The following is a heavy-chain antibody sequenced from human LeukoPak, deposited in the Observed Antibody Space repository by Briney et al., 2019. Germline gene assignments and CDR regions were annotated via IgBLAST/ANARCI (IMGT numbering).Heavy chain of an antibody. V-gene: IGHV3-30*02. CDR3: ASMGATTVDYFDY. CDR1: GFTFSSYG. D-gene: IGHD1-26*01. Sequence: GGSLRLSCAASGFTFSSYGMHWVRQAPGKGLEWVAVIWYDGSNKYYADSVKGRFTISRDNSKNTLYLRMNSLRAEDTAVYYCASMGATTVDYFDYWGQGTLVTVSS. CDR2: IWYDGSNK. J-gene: IGHJ4*02.